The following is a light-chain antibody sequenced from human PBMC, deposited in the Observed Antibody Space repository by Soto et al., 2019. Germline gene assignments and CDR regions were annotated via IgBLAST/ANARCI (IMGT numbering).Light chain of an antibody. CDR2: GAS. CDR1: QSVDIS. J-gene: IGKJ5*01. V-gene: IGKV3-15*01. Sequence: EIVLTQSPATLSVSPGERVTLSCRASQSVDISLAWYQQKPGQAPRLLIYGASTRATDMPGTFSGRGSGTEFTLTISSLRPEDFAVYYCQQYKNWPLFGQGTRLEIK. CDR3: QQYKNWPL.